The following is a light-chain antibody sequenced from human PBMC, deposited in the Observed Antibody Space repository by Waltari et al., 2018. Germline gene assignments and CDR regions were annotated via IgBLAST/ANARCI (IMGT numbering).Light chain of an antibody. V-gene: IGLV2-23*02. CDR2: AVT. CDR1: SSDVGGYSL. J-gene: IGLJ1*01. CDR3: CSYAGSTTSSVV. Sequence: QSALTQPASVSGSPGQSITISCTGSSSDVGGYSLVSWYQQHPGKAPKLMIYAVTKRPSGVSHRFSGPKSGNTASLTISGRQTEDEADYYCCSYAGSTTSSVVFGTGTKVIVL.